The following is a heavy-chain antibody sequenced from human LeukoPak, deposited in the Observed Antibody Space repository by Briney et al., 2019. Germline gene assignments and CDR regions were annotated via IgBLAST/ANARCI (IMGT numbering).Heavy chain of an antibody. J-gene: IGHJ4*02. V-gene: IGHV1-2*02. CDR1: GYTFTGYY. Sequence: ASVKVSCKASGYTFTGYYMHWLRQAPGQGLEWMGWINPNSGGTNYAQKFQGRVTMTRDTSISTAYMELSRLRSDDTAVYYCARGRYDSSGYYSDYWGQGTLVTVSS. D-gene: IGHD3-22*01. CDR2: INPNSGGT. CDR3: ARGRYDSSGYYSDY.